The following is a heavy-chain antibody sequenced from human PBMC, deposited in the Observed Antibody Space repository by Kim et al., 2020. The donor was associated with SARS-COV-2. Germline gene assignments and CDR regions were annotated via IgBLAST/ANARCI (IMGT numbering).Heavy chain of an antibody. Sequence: NKSSSQKFQARVSITRDTSETTAYLELSGLRSEDTAVYYCAREAVAGSFDHWGQGTLVTVSS. CDR3: AREAVAGSFDH. CDR2: NK. V-gene: IGHV1-3*01. J-gene: IGHJ4*02. D-gene: IGHD6-19*01.